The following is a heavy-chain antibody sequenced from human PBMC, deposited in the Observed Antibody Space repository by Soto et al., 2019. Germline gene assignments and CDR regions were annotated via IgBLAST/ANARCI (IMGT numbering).Heavy chain of an antibody. V-gene: IGHV1-3*01. Sequence: ASVKVSCKASGYTFTRYTMNWVRQAPGQRLEWMGWINPDNGNTKSSQKFQDRVIITRDTSASTAYMDLSSLRSEDTAVYYCARGIATGQLDPWGQGTPVTVSS. CDR3: ARGIATGQLDP. CDR2: INPDNGNT. D-gene: IGHD2-15*01. CDR1: GYTFTRYT. J-gene: IGHJ5*02.